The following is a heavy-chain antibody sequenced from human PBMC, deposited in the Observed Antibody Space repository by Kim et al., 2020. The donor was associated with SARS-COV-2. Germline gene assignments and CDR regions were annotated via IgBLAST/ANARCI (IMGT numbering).Heavy chain of an antibody. J-gene: IGHJ4*02. CDR2: INHSGST. CDR3: ARGPGITIFGVHFDY. D-gene: IGHD3-3*01. CDR1: GGSFSGYY. Sequence: SETLSLTCAVYGGSFSGYYWSWIRQPPGKGLEWIGEINHSGSTNYNPSLKSRVTISVDTSKNQFSLKLSSVTAADTAVYYCARGPGITIFGVHFDYWGQGTLVTVSS. V-gene: IGHV4-34*01.